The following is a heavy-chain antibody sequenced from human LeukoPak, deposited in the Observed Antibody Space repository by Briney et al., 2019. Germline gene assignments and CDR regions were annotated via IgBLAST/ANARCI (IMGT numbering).Heavy chain of an antibody. CDR3: ARGGSGYYFYWYFDL. CDR1: GYTFTSYY. D-gene: IGHD3-22*01. Sequence: GASVKVSCKASGYTFTSYYTHWVRQAPGQGLEWMGIINPSGGSTSYAQKFQGRVTMTRDTSTSTVYMELSSLRSEDTAVYYCARGGSGYYFYWYFDLWGRGTLVTVSS. J-gene: IGHJ2*01. V-gene: IGHV1-46*01. CDR2: INPSGGST.